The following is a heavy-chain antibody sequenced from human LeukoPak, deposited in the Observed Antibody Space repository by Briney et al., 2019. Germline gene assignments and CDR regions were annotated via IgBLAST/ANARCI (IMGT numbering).Heavy chain of an antibody. D-gene: IGHD6-13*01. J-gene: IGHJ4*02. CDR1: GFTFGNYA. V-gene: IGHV3-7*01. CDR2: IKQDGSEK. Sequence: QSGGSLRLSCASSGFTFGNYAMHWVRQAPGKGLEWVANIKQDGSEKYYVDSVKGRFTISRDNAKNSLYLQMNSLRAEDTAVYYCARSSWYSSSWYSTLYLDYWGQGTLVTVSS. CDR3: ARSSWYSSSWYSTLYLDY.